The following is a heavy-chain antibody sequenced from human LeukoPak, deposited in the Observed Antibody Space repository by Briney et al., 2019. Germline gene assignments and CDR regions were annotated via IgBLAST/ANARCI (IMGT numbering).Heavy chain of an antibody. CDR2: IWYDGSNK. Sequence: GGSLRLSCAASGFTFSSYGMHWVRQAPGKGLEWVAVIWYDGSNKYYADSVKGRFTISRDNSKNTLYLQTNSLRAEDTAVYYCARGEWELRYYYYYYMDVWGKGTTVTVSS. D-gene: IGHD1-26*01. CDR1: GFTFSSYG. J-gene: IGHJ6*03. V-gene: IGHV3-33*01. CDR3: ARGEWELRYYYYYYMDV.